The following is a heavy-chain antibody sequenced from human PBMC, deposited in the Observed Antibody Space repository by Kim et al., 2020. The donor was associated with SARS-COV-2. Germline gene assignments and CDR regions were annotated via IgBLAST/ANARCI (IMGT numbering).Heavy chain of an antibody. CDR1: GYTFNTYH. CDR3: TRGVTFGGIIADDIWYDL. J-gene: IGHJ5*02. CDR2: ISPFTGKT. V-gene: IGHV1-18*01. D-gene: IGHD3-16*02. Sequence: ASVKVSCTASGYTFNTYHINWVRQAPGQGLEWMGWISPFTGKTTYAQKVQDRVTISTDASTTTAFMELRSLRSEDSAVYYCTRGVTFGGIIADDIWYDLWGQGTLVTVSS.